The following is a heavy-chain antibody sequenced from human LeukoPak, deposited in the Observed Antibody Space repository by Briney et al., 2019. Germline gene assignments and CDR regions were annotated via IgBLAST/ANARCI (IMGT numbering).Heavy chain of an antibody. CDR1: GFTFSSDA. CDR2: ISGSGGST. D-gene: IGHD2-21*02. Sequence: PGGSLRLSCAASGFTFSSDAMSWGRQAPGEGLEWGSAISGSGGSTYYAVSVKGRFTISRDNSKNTLYLQMNSLRAEDTAVSYCAKGAYCGGDCPRGYYFDYWGQGTLVTVSS. CDR3: AKGAYCGGDCPRGYYFDY. V-gene: IGHV3-23*01. J-gene: IGHJ4*02.